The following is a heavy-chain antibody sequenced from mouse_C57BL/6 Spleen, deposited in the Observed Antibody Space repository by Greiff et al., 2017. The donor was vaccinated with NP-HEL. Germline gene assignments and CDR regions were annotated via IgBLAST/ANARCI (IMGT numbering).Heavy chain of an antibody. CDR3: ARGATVVAGGYAMDY. CDR1: GFNIKDYY. J-gene: IGHJ4*01. CDR2: IDPEDGET. V-gene: IGHV14-2*01. Sequence: EVQLQQSGAELVKPGASVKLSCTASGFNIKDYYMHWVKQRTEQGLEWIGRIDPEDGETKYAPKFQGKATITADTSSNTAYLQLNSLTAEDTAVDYWARGATVVAGGYAMDYWGQGTSVTVSS. D-gene: IGHD1-1*01.